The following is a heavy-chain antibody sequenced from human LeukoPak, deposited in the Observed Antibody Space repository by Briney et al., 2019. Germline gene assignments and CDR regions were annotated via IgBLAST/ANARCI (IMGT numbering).Heavy chain of an antibody. V-gene: IGHV2-70*11. CDR2: IDWDDDK. CDR3: ARSTRGSSYGYGSDY. J-gene: IGHJ4*02. Sequence: SGPALAKPTQTLTLTCTFSGFSLSTSGMCVSWIRQPPGKALEWLARIDWDDDKYYSTSLKTRLTISKDTSKNQVVLTMTNMDPVDTATYYCARSTRGSSYGYGSDYWGQGTLVTVSS. D-gene: IGHD5-18*01. CDR1: GFSLSTSGMC.